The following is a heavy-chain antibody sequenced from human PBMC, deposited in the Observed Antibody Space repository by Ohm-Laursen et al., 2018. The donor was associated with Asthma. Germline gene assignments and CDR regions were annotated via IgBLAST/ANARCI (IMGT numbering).Heavy chain of an antibody. CDR3: ARRDFSGGDPSAAFDI. CDR1: GSTFSSYG. D-gene: IGHD2-21*02. Sequence: SLRLSCTASGSTFSSYGMHWVRQAPGKGLEWVAVISYDGSNKYYADSVKGRFTISRDNSKNTLYLQMNNLRAEDTAVYYCARRDFSGGDPSAAFDIWGQGTMVTVSS. CDR2: ISYDGSNK. V-gene: IGHV3-30*03. J-gene: IGHJ3*02.